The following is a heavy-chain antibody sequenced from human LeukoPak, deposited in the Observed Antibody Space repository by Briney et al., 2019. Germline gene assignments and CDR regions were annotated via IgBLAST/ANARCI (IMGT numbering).Heavy chain of an antibody. CDR1: GVSFSDYY. V-gene: IGHV4-34*11. CDR2: ISYSGST. J-gene: IGHJ4*02. D-gene: IGHD2-15*01. CDR3: ARGGGNFDY. Sequence: PSETLSLTCAVYGVSFSDYYWSWIRQPPGKGLEWIGYISYSGSTNYNPSLNSRVTISVDTSRNQFSLKLNSVTAADTPVYYCARGGGNFDYWGQGTLVTVTS.